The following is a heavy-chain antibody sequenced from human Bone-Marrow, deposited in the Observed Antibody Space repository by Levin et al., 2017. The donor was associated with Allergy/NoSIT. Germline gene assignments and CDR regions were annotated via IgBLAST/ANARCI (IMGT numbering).Heavy chain of an antibody. CDR3: ARHDGQSNQPVY. Sequence: GESLKISCQGSGYRFTSYWIAWVRQMPGKGLESMGNIYTGNSDTRYEPSFQGQVTISADRSITTAYLQWNSLKASDTAIYYCARHDGQSNQPVYWGQGTLVTVSS. CDR1: GYRFTSYW. J-gene: IGHJ4*02. V-gene: IGHV5-51*01. CDR2: IYTGNSDT.